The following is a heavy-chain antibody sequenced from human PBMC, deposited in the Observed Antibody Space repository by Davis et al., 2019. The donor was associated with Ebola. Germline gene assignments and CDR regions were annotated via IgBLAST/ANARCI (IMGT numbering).Heavy chain of an antibody. CDR3: ARDGPNYDVDY. CDR2: ISYDGRHE. CDR1: GFTFSSDA. D-gene: IGHD3-22*01. Sequence: GESLKISCTASGFTFSSDAMHWVRQAPGKGLQWVAFISYDGRHEYYADSVKGRFTISRDNAKSSLFLQMHTVRPDDTAVYFCARDGPNYDVDYWGQGTLVTVSA. J-gene: IGHJ4*02. V-gene: IGHV3-30*04.